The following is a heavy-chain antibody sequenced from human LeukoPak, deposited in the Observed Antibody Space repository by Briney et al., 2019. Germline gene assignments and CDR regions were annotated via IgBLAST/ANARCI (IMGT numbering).Heavy chain of an antibody. V-gene: IGHV3-11*01. J-gene: IGHJ4*02. Sequence: PGGSLRLSCAASGFTFSDYYMSWIRQAPGKGLEWVSYISSSGSTIYYADSVKGRFTISRDNAKNSLYLQMNSLRAEDTAVYYCARPTQKYSSGWYLDYWGQGTLVTVSS. CDR3: ARPTQKYSSGWYLDY. D-gene: IGHD6-19*01. CDR2: ISSSGSTI. CDR1: GFTFSDYY.